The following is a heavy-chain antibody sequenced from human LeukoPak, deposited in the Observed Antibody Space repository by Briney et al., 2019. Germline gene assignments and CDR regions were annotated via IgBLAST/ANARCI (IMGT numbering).Heavy chain of an antibody. V-gene: IGHV4-30-4*01. J-gene: IGHJ4*02. CDR1: GGSISSGDYY. CDR3: ARVASSWYIDY. CDR2: IYYSGST. Sequence: SETLSLTCTVSGGSISSGDYYWSWIRQPPGKGLEWIGYIYYSGSTYYSPSLKSRVTISVDASKNQFSLKLSSVTAADTAVYYCARVASSWYIDYWGQGTLVTVSS. D-gene: IGHD6-13*01.